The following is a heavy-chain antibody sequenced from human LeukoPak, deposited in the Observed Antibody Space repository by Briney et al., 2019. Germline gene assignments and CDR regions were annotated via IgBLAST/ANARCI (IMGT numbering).Heavy chain of an antibody. CDR1: GFTFSSYS. CDR3: AKDKIAVAGRGFDY. Sequence: PGGSLRLSCAASGFTFSSYSMNWVRQAPGKGLEWVSYISSSSSTIYYADSVKGRFTISRDNSKNTLYLQVNSLRAEDTAVYYCAKDKIAVAGRGFDYWGQGTLVTVSS. D-gene: IGHD6-19*01. V-gene: IGHV3-48*01. CDR2: ISSSSSTI. J-gene: IGHJ4*02.